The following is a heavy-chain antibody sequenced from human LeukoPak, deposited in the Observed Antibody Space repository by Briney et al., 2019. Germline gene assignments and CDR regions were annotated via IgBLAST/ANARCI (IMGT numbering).Heavy chain of an antibody. CDR2: IYTSGST. Sequence: SETLSLTCTVSGGSISSYYWSWIRPPPGKGLEWIGYIYTSGSTNYNPSLKSRVTISVDTSKNQFSLKLSSVTAADTAVYYCARENSGSYREFDYWGQGTLVTVSS. CDR1: GGSISSYY. V-gene: IGHV4-4*09. D-gene: IGHD1-26*01. CDR3: ARENSGSYREFDY. J-gene: IGHJ4*02.